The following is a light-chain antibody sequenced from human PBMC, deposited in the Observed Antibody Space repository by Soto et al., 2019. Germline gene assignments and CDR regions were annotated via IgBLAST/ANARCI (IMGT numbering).Light chain of an antibody. V-gene: IGLV1-47*01. J-gene: IGLJ2*01. CDR1: SSNIGSNY. CDR2: RNN. CDR3: VAWDDSLSAVV. Sequence: QSVLTQPPSASGTPGQRVTISCSGSSSNIGSNYVYWYQQFPGTAPKLHIYRNNQRPSGVPDRFSGSKSGTSASLAISGLRSEDEADYYCVAWDDSLSAVVFGGGTKLTVL.